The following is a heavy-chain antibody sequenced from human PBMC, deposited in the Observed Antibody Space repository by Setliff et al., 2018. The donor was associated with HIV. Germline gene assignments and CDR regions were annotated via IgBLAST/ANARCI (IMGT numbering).Heavy chain of an antibody. D-gene: IGHD4-17*01. CDR1: GGSISSDDYY. J-gene: IGHJ4*02. V-gene: IGHV4-30-4*08. CDR2: ITYSGSA. Sequence: SETLSLTCTVSGGSISSDDYYWNWIRQPPGKGLEWIGYITYSGSAYYNPSLKSRVTLSIDTSKNQFSLKLSPVTAADTAVYYCVRVSRWDYGDSDYWGQGTLVTVSS. CDR3: VRVSRWDYGDSDY.